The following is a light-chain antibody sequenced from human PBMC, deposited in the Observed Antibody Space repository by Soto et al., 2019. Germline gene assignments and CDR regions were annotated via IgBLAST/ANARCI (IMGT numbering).Light chain of an antibody. CDR3: QQYESGWT. CDR1: QSISSW. Sequence: DIQMTQSPSTLSASVGDRITITCRASQSISSWLAWYQQKPGKAPTLLIYKASSSESGVPSRFSGSGSGTEFTLNISSLQPDDSATYYCQQYESGWTFGQGTKVEIK. V-gene: IGKV1-5*03. CDR2: KAS. J-gene: IGKJ1*01.